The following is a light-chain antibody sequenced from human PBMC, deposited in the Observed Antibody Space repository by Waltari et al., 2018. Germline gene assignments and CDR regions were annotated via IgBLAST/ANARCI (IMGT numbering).Light chain of an antibody. CDR2: EVS. V-gene: IGLV2-23*02. CDR1: SSDVGSSNL. CDR3: YSYAGGSV. J-gene: IGLJ1*01. Sequence: QSALTQPASVSGSPGQSITISCTGSSSDVGSSNLVSWYLQHPGKAPKLIIYEVSKRPSGGSTRFSGSQSGNTASLTISGLQAEDEADYYCYSYAGGSVFGTGTKVTVL.